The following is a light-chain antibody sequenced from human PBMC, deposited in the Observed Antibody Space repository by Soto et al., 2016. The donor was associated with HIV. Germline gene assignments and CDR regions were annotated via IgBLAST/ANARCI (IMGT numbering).Light chain of an antibody. CDR1: QSFSSW. J-gene: IGKJ2*01. V-gene: IGKV1-5*03. Sequence: DIQMTQSPSTLSASIGDRVTITCRASQSFSSWLAWYQQKPGKAPKLLMSQASVLETGVPSRFSGSGSGTEFTLTISSLQPEDFATYYCQQFGNSPYTFGQGTKLEIK. CDR2: QAS. CDR3: QQFGNSPYT.